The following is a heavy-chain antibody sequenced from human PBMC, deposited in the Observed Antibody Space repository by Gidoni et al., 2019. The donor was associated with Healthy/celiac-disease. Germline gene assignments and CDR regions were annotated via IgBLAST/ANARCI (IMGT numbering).Heavy chain of an antibody. CDR1: GFTFSSYA. V-gene: IGHV3-23*01. CDR2: ISGSGGST. D-gene: IGHD1-1*01. Sequence: EVQLLESGGGLVQPGWSLRLSCAASGFTFSSYAMSWVRQAPGKGLAWVSAISGSGGSTYYADSVKGRFTISRDNSKNTLYLQMNSLRAEDTAVYYCAKGPNWNYGMDVWGQGTTVTVSS. CDR3: AKGPNWNYGMDV. J-gene: IGHJ6*02.